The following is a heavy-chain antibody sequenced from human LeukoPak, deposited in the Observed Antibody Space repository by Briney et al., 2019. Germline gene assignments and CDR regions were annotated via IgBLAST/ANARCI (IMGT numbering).Heavy chain of an antibody. D-gene: IGHD2-2*01. CDR3: AKGLCSRTSCYWYLDL. CDR2: IWYDGSNK. CDR1: GFSFSSFG. Sequence: PGGSLRLSCAASGFSFSSFGIHWVRQAPGKGLEWVALIWYDGSNKYYADSVKGRFTISRDNSKNTLYLQMHSLRAEDTAVYYCAKGLCSRTSCYWYLDLWGRGTLVTVSS. J-gene: IGHJ2*01. V-gene: IGHV3-33*06.